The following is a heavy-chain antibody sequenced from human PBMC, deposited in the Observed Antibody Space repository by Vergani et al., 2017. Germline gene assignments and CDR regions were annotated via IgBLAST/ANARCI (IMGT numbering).Heavy chain of an antibody. V-gene: IGHV3-7*01. CDR3: AKDRGELLRGGLDY. CDR1: GFTFSSYW. D-gene: IGHD1-26*01. CDR2: IKQDGSNK. Sequence: EVQLLESGGGLVQPGGSLRLSCAASGFTFSSYWMSWVRQAPGKGLEWVANIKQDGSNKYYADSVKGRFTISRDNSKNTLYLQMNSLRAEDTAVYYCAKDRGELLRGGLDYWGQGTLVTVSS. J-gene: IGHJ4*02.